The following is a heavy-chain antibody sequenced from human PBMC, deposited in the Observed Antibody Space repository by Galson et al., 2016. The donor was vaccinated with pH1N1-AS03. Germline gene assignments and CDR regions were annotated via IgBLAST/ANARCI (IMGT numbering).Heavy chain of an antibody. D-gene: IGHD5-24*01. V-gene: IGHV1-2*06. CDR3: ERGDSGATATITNFYY. J-gene: IGHJ4*02. CDR1: GFTFTDYY. Sequence: SVKVSCKASGFTFTDYYIHWIRQVPGQGLEWMGRINSKSGATKYVQKFEGRATMTRDTSISTAFLELTSLHSDDTAVYFCERGDSGATATITNFYYWGQGTRFTVSS. CDR2: INSKSGAT.